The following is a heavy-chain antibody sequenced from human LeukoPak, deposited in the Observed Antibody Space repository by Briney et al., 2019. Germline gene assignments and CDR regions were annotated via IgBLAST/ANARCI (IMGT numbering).Heavy chain of an antibody. CDR1: GFTFSSYA. D-gene: IGHD5-18*01. CDR3: AKASGYSYGRPDY. Sequence: PGGSLRLSCAASGFTFSSYAMGWVRQAPWKGLEWVSAISGSGGSTYYADSVKGRFTISRDNSKNTLYLQMNSLRAEDTAVYYCAKASGYSYGRPDYWGQGTLVTVSS. J-gene: IGHJ4*02. CDR2: ISGSGGST. V-gene: IGHV3-23*01.